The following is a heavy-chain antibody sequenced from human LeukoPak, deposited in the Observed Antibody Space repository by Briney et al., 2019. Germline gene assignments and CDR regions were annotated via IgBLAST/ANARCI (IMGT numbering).Heavy chain of an antibody. CDR3: TTFVNYYGSGNSVDY. CDR1: GFTFSNAW. CDR2: IKSKTDGGTT. J-gene: IGHJ4*02. D-gene: IGHD3-10*01. Sequence: GGSLRLSCAASGFTFSNAWMSWVRQAPGKGLEWVGPIKSKTDGGTTDYAAPVKGRFTISRDDSKNTLYLQMNSLKTEDTAVYYCTTFVNYYGSGNSVDYWGQGTLVTVPS. V-gene: IGHV3-15*01.